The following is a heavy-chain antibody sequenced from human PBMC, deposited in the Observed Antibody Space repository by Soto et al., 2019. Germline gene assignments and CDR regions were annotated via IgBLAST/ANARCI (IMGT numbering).Heavy chain of an antibody. Sequence: EVQLVESGGGLVQPGGSLRLSCAASGFTFSSYSMNWVRQAPGKGLEWVSYISSSSSTIYYADSVKGRFTISRDNAKNSLYLQMNSLRDEDTAVYYCARDISVPAAIPGYYYYYGMDVWGQGTTVTVS. D-gene: IGHD2-2*02. CDR2: ISSSSSTI. V-gene: IGHV3-48*02. J-gene: IGHJ6*02. CDR1: GFTFSSYS. CDR3: ARDISVPAAIPGYYYYYGMDV.